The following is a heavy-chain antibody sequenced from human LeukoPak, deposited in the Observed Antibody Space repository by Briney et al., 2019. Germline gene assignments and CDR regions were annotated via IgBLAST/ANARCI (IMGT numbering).Heavy chain of an antibody. CDR1: GFTFDDYG. CDR3: AKEELFYYGSGSYRAPSPFDY. J-gene: IGHJ4*02. Sequence: GGSLRLSCAASGFTFDDYGMSWVRQVPGKGLEWVSGINWNGGSTGYADSVKGRFTISRDNSKNTLHLQMNRLGAGDTAVYYCAKEELFYYGSGSYRAPSPFDYWGQGSLVIVSS. D-gene: IGHD3-10*01. CDR2: INWNGGST. V-gene: IGHV3-20*04.